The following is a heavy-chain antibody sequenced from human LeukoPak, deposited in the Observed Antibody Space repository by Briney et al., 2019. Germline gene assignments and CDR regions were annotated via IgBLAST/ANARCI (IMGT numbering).Heavy chain of an antibody. CDR2: IDRPAKSYAT. CDR1: GFTLSDSA. CDR3: TRDRGTYNWLDP. D-gene: IGHD1-26*01. Sequence: GGSLKLSCAASGFTLSDSAIHWVRQASGKGLEWVGLIDRPAKSYATAYGASVGGRFTIPRDDSKNTAYLQMDSLKTEDTALYYCTRDRGTYNWLDPWGQGTLVTVSS. J-gene: IGHJ5*02. V-gene: IGHV3-73*01.